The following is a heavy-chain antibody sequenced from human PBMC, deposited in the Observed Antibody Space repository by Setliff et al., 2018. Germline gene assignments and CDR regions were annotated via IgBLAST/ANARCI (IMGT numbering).Heavy chain of an antibody. J-gene: IGHJ4*02. CDR3: RLWFGETSRDY. CDR2: IRYDGTYK. CDR1: GFAFSTYG. V-gene: IGHV3-30*02. D-gene: IGHD3-10*01. Sequence: GGSLRLSCAASGFAFSTYGMHWVRQAPGKGLEWVAFIRYDGTYKYFADSVKGRFTISRDNPKNTLFLQMNSLRGEDTALYYCRLWFGETSRDYWGQGTLVTVSS.